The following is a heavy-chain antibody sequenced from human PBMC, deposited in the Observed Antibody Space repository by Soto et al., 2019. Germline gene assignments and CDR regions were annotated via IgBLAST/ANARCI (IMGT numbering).Heavy chain of an antibody. CDR3: AKDIGSYYYMDV. D-gene: IGHD3-10*01. J-gene: IGHJ6*03. V-gene: IGHV3-23*01. CDR2: ISGSGGST. CDR1: GFTFSSYA. Sequence: PGGSLRLSCAASGFTFSSYAMSWVRQAPGKGLEWVSAISGSGGSTYYADSVKGRFTISRDNSKNTLYLQMNSLRAEDTAVYYWAKDIGSYYYMDVWGKGTTVPVAS.